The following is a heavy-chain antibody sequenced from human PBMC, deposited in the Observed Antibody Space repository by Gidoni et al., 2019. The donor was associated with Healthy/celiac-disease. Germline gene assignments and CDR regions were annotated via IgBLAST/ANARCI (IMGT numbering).Heavy chain of an antibody. J-gene: IGHJ4*02. CDR1: GGSISRSSYY. CDR3: AIHDDIVVGPAAPPSDY. Sequence: QLQLQESGPGLVKPSETLSLTCTVSGGSISRSSYYWGWIRQPPGKGLEWIGSIYYSGSTYSNPALKSRVTITVDTSKNQVFPKLSSVTAANTAVDYCAIHDDIVVGPAAPPSDYWGQGTLVTVSS. CDR2: IYYSGST. V-gene: IGHV4-39*01. D-gene: IGHD2-2*01.